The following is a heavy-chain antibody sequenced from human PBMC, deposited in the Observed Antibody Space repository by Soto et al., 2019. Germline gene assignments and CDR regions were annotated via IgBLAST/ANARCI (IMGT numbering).Heavy chain of an antibody. CDR1: GDSISNSRW. CDR3: AYSTGWYRHDV. V-gene: IGHV4-4*02. Sequence: QVQLQASGPGLVKPSGTLSLTCAVSGDSISNSRWWTWVRQPPGKGLEWIGDIFHSGDTNYNPSLNSRVFILVDKSQNQFSLKASSATAADTAVYYCAYSTGWYRHDVWGQGTLVTGSS. J-gene: IGHJ3*01. CDR2: IFHSGDT. D-gene: IGHD6-19*01.